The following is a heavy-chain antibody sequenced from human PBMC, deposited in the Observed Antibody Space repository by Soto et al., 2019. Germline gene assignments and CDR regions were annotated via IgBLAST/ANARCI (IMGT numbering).Heavy chain of an antibody. Sequence: QVQLVESGGGVVQPGRSLRLSCAASGFTFSSYAMHWVRQAPGKGLEWVAVISYDGSNKYYADSVKGRFTISGDNSKNTLYLQMNSLRAEDTAVYYCASRDQEESSGWYPFDYWGQGTLVTVSS. CDR3: ASRDQEESSGWYPFDY. D-gene: IGHD6-19*01. CDR2: ISYDGSNK. V-gene: IGHV3-30-3*01. CDR1: GFTFSSYA. J-gene: IGHJ4*02.